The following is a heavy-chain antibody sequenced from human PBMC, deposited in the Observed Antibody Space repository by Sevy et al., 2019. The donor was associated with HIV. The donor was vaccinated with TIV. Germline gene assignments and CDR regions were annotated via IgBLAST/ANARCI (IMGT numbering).Heavy chain of an antibody. V-gene: IGHV3-73*01. CDR3: TRRYSSGWYLFDP. D-gene: IGHD6-19*01. J-gene: IGHJ5*02. CDR1: GFTFSGSA. Sequence: GGSLRLSCAASGFTFSGSAMHWVRQASGKGLEWVGRIRSKANSYATAYAASVKGRFTISRDDSKNTAYLQMNSLKTEDTAMYYCTRRYSSGWYLFDPWGQGTLVTVSS. CDR2: IRSKANSYAT.